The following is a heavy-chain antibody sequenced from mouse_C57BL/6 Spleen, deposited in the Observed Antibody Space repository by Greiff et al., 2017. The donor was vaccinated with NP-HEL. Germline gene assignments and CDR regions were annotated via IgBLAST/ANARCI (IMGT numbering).Heavy chain of an antibody. CDR3: ARVGHWYFDV. Sequence: EVKVVESEGGLVQPGSSMKLSCTASGFTFSDYYMAWVRQVPEKGLEWVANINYDGSSTYYLDSLKSRFIISRDNAKNILYLQMSSLKSENTATYYCARVGHWYFDVWGTGTTVTVSS. J-gene: IGHJ1*03. CDR2: INYDGSST. V-gene: IGHV5-16*01. CDR1: GFTFSDYY.